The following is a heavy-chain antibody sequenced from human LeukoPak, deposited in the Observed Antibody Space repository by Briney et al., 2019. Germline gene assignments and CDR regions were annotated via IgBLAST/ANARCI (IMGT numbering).Heavy chain of an antibody. V-gene: IGHV3-30*02. Sequence: GGSLRLSRVASGFTFSSYGMHWVRQAPGRGLDWVAFIWYDGSNKYYADSVKGRFTIPRDNSKNTLYLQMNSLRAEDTAVYYCAKSYSYGYDYWGQGTLVTVSS. CDR3: AKSYSYGYDY. D-gene: IGHD5-18*01. J-gene: IGHJ4*02. CDR2: IWYDGSNK. CDR1: GFTFSSYG.